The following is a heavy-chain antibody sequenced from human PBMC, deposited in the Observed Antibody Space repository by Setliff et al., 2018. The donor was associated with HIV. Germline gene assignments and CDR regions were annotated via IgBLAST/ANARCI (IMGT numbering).Heavy chain of an antibody. CDR2: VYSRGNT. J-gene: IGHJ4*02. D-gene: IGHD2-21*01. CDR1: GDSFTATSHS. CDR3: ARGRLMGSSVLFFDF. V-gene: IGHV4-61*09. Sequence: SETLSLTCDVSGDSFTATSHSWAWLRQPAGRGLEWIGHVYSRGNTDYNPSLASRVSILMSTSEIQFSLTLNSVTAADTAKYYCARGRLMGSSVLFFDFWGQGILVTVSS.